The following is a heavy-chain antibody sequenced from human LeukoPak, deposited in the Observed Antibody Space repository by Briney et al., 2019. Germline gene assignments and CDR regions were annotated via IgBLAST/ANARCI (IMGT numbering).Heavy chain of an antibody. CDR1: GGSISSYY. V-gene: IGHV4-59*01. D-gene: IGHD3-3*01. CDR3: ASLRFLEWLFGE. Sequence: PSETLSLTCTVSGGSISSYYWSWIRQPPGKGLEWIGYIYYSGSTNYDPSLESRVTISVDTSKNQFSLKLSSVTAADTAVYYCASLRFLEWLFGEWGQGTLVTVSS. CDR2: IYYSGST. J-gene: IGHJ4*02.